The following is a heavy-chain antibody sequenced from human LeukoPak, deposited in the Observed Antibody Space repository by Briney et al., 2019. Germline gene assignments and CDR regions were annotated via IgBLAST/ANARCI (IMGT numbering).Heavy chain of an antibody. CDR1: GFNVDDYA. V-gene: IGHV3-43*02. CDR3: AKGVRSGTYYNCFDS. D-gene: IGHD1-26*01. CDR2: ISGDGKTT. Sequence: PGGSLRLSCVASGFNVDDYALHWVRQAPGKGLEWISLISGDGKTTHYANSVKGRFTISRDNSENSLYLRMSSLRSEDTALYYCAKGVRSGTYYNCFDSRGQGTLVTVSS. J-gene: IGHJ5*01.